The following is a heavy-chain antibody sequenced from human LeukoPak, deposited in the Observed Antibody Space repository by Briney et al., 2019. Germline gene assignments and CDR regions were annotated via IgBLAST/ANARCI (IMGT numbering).Heavy chain of an antibody. Sequence: PGGSLGLSCAASGFIFRNYAMSWVRQAPGKGLEWVSAIAGSGDTTYYADSVKGRFTISRDNSKNTLYVEMNTLRAEDTAVYYLAKWGDYDILTCYYVSDFGGQGTLVTVSS. V-gene: IGHV3-23*01. CDR2: IAGSGDTT. D-gene: IGHD3-9*01. CDR1: GFIFRNYA. CDR3: AKWGDYDILTCYYVSDF. J-gene: IGHJ4*02.